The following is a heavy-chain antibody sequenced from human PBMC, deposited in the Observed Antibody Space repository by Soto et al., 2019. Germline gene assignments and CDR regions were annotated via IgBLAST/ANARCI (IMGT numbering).Heavy chain of an antibody. D-gene: IGHD2-15*01. CDR3: ARSYRRYCSGGSCYSYYYYYMDV. V-gene: IGHV4-59*01. Sequence: QVQLQESGPGLVKPSETLSLTCTVSGGSISSYYWSWIRQPPGKGLEWIWYIYYSGSTNYNPSLKSRVTISVDTSKNQCALKMSSVTAADTAVYYCARSYRRYCSGGSCYSYYYYYMDVWGKGTTVTVSS. CDR1: GGSISSYY. J-gene: IGHJ6*03. CDR2: IYYSGST.